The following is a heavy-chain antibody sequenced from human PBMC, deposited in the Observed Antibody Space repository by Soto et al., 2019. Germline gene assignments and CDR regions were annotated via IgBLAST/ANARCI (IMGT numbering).Heavy chain of an antibody. CDR2: IRWNSGSI. CDR1: GFTFDDYA. CDR3: AKSTPGKAAGAFDI. Sequence: GGSLRLSCAASGFTFDDYAMHWVRQAPGKGLEWVSGIRWNSGSIGYADSVKGRFTISRDNAKNSLYLQMNSLRAEDTALYYCAKSTPGKAAGAFDIWGQGTIVTVS. D-gene: IGHD6-13*01. J-gene: IGHJ3*02. V-gene: IGHV3-9*01.